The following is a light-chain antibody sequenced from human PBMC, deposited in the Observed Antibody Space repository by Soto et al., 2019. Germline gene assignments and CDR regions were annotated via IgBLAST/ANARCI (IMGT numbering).Light chain of an antibody. CDR2: DVS. V-gene: IGLV2-14*01. Sequence: QSALTRPASVSGSPGQSITISSTGTSSDVGGYNYVSWYQQHPGKAPKLMIYDVSNRPSGVSNRFSGSKSGNTASLTISGLQAEDEADYYCSSYTSSSTLYVFGTGTKLTVL. CDR3: SSYTSSSTLYV. CDR1: SSDVGGYNY. J-gene: IGLJ1*01.